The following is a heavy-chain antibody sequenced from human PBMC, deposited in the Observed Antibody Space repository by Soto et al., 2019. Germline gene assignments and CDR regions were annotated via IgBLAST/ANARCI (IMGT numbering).Heavy chain of an antibody. J-gene: IGHJ5*02. D-gene: IGHD1-26*01. V-gene: IGHV4-39*01. Sequence: SETLSLTCTVSGGSISSSSYYWGWIRQPPGKGLEWIGSIYYSGSTYYNPSLKSRVTISVDTSKNQFSLKLSSVTAADTAVYYCATQEVGGTYVYTFDPWGQGTLVTVS. CDR2: IYYSGST. CDR3: ATQEVGGTYVYTFDP. CDR1: GGSISSSSYY.